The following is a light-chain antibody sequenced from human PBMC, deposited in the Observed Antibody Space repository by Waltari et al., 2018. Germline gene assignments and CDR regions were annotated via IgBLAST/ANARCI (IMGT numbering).Light chain of an antibody. CDR1: NSDIGNYHL. V-gene: IGLV2-23*01. CDR2: EDS. J-gene: IGLJ3*02. Sequence: QSALTQPASVSGSPGQSITISCTGTNSDIGNYHLVSWYQQYPGKAPKLVIYEDSQRPSGVSHLFSGSKSGNTASLTISGLQADDESDFHCSSFATSGIWVFGGGTRLTVL. CDR3: SSFATSGIWV.